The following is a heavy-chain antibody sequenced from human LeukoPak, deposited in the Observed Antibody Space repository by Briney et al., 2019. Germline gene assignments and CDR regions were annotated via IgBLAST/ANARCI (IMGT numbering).Heavy chain of an antibody. CDR3: AKWSDSRRAFDI. CDR2: VHYSGDS. D-gene: IGHD2-15*01. CDR1: GDSITSYS. Sequence: SEPVSLTCTVSGDSITSYSWNWTRQPPGKGLEWIGYVHYSGDSNYNPSLKSRITMSVDTSKNQFSLNLNSLTTADTAVYYCAKWSDSRRAFDIWGQGTVAAVSS. J-gene: IGHJ3*02. V-gene: IGHV4-59*01.